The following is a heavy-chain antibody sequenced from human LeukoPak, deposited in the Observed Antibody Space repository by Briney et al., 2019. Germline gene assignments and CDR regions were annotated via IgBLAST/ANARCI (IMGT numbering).Heavy chain of an antibody. J-gene: IGHJ5*02. CDR1: GFTFSSYS. CDR2: ISSSSSYI. Sequence: GGSLRLSCAASGFTFSSYSMNWVRQAPGKGLEWVSSISSSSSYIYYADSVKGRFTISRGNAKNSLYLQMDSLRAEDTAVYYCARDPRIAVAGNPWFDPWGQGTLVTVSS. CDR3: ARDPRIAVAGNPWFDP. V-gene: IGHV3-21*01. D-gene: IGHD6-19*01.